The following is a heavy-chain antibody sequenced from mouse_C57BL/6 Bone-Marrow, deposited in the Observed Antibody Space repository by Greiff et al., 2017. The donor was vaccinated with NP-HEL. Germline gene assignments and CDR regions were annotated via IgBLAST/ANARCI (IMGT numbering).Heavy chain of an antibody. J-gene: IGHJ2*01. Sequence: QVTLKVSGPGILQPSQTLSLTCSFSGFSLSSFGMGVGWIRQPSGKGLEWLAHIWWDDDKYYNPALKSRLTISKDTSKNQVFLKIANVDTADTATYYCARIPLHYYGSSHVGFDYWGQGTTLTVSS. CDR1: GFSLSSFGMG. CDR2: IWWDDDK. CDR3: ARIPLHYYGSSHVGFDY. D-gene: IGHD1-1*01. V-gene: IGHV8-8*01.